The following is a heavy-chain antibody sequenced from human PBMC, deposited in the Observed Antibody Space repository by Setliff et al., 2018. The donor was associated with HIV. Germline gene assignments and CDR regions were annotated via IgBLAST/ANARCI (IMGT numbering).Heavy chain of an antibody. Sequence: GASVKVSCKASGYTFSSHDINWVRQATGQGLEWMGWMNPKSGNSGYAQKFQGRVSMTRDTSIGTAYMQLSGLRSEDTAVYFCARVDGAYNDNIFDYWGQGTLVTVSS. D-gene: IGHD1-1*01. V-gene: IGHV1-8*02. J-gene: IGHJ4*02. CDR2: MNPKSGNS. CDR3: ARVDGAYNDNIFDY. CDR1: GYTFSSHD.